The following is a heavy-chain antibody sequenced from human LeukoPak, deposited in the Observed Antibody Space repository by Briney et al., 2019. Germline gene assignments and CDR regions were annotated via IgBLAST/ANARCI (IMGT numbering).Heavy chain of an antibody. J-gene: IGHJ4*02. Sequence: GGSLRLSCAASGFTFSSYAMRWVRQAPGKGLEWVAVISYDGSNKYYADSVKGRFTISRDNSKNTLYLQMNSLRAEDTAVYYCARTSAADLDWGQGTLVTVSS. CDR2: ISYDGSNK. V-gene: IGHV3-30-3*01. CDR1: GFTFSSYA. D-gene: IGHD6-13*01. CDR3: ARTSAADLD.